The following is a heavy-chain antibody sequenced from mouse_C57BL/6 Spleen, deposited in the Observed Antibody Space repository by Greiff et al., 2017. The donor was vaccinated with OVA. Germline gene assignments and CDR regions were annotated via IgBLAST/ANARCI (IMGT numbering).Heavy chain of an antibody. V-gene: IGHV7-1*01. J-gene: IGHJ1*03. CDR3: ARVYYDYDEWYFDV. CDR1: GFTFSDFY. CDR2: SRNKANDYTT. D-gene: IGHD2-4*01. Sequence: EVKLVESGGGLVQSGRSLRLSCATSGFTFSDFYMEWVRQAPGKGLEWIAASRNKANDYTTEYSASVKGRFIVSRDTSQSILYLQMNALRAEDTAIYYCARVYYDYDEWYFDVWGTGTTVTVSS.